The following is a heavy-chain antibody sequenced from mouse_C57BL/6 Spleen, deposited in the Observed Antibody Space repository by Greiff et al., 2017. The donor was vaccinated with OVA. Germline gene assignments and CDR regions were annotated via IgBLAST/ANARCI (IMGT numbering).Heavy chain of an antibody. J-gene: IGHJ2*01. D-gene: IGHD4-1*01. CDR1: GYTFTEYT. V-gene: IGHV1-62-2*01. CDR3: ARNEESPGTNYFDY. Sequence: QVQLKESGAELVKPGASVKLSCKASGYTFTEYTIHWVKQRSGQGLEWIGGIYPGSGSIKYNEKFKDKATLTVDKSSSTVYMELSRLTSEDSAVYLCARNEESPGTNYFDYWGQGTTLTVSS. CDR2: IYPGSGSI.